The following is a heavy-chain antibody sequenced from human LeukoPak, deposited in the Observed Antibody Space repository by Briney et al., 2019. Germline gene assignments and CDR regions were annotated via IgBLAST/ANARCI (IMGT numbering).Heavy chain of an antibody. V-gene: IGHV4-59*01. J-gene: IGHJ6*03. CDR2: IYYSGST. D-gene: IGHD6-13*01. CDR1: GGSISSYY. Sequence: SETLSLTCTVSGGSISSYYWSWLRQPPGKGLEWIGYIYYSGSTNYNPSLKSRVTISVDTSKNQFSLKLSSVTAADTAVYYCARTTEAHSWRTRYYDYYMDVWGKGTTVTVSS. CDR3: ARTTEAHSWRTRYYDYYMDV.